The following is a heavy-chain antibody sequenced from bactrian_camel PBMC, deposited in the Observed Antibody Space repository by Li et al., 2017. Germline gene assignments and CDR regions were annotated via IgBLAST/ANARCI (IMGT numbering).Heavy chain of an antibody. V-gene: IGHV3S6*01. CDR1: GFTFNSYW. CDR2: ISLGGSAT. CDR3: VRLSVLEVPGRRSLDY. D-gene: IGHD6*01. Sequence: HVQLVESGGGLVQPGGSLRLSCAASGFTFNSYWMYWVRQAPGKGLEWVSGISLGGSATYYADSMKGRFTISRDNAKNTVSLQMNSLKPGDTAVYYCVRLSVLEVPGRRSLDYLGQGTQVTVS. J-gene: IGHJ4*01.